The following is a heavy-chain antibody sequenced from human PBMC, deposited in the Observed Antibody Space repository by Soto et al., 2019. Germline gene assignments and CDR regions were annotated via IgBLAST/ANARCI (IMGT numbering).Heavy chain of an antibody. D-gene: IGHD5-18*01. Sequence: PGGSLRLSCAASGFTFSSYAMSWVRQAPGKGLEWVSAISGSGGSTYYADSVKGRFTISRDNSKDTLYLQMNSLRAEDTAVYYCAKTPYSSRPPGMDVWGQGTTVTVSS. CDR2: ISGSGGST. CDR3: AKTPYSSRPPGMDV. CDR1: GFTFSSYA. V-gene: IGHV3-23*01. J-gene: IGHJ6*02.